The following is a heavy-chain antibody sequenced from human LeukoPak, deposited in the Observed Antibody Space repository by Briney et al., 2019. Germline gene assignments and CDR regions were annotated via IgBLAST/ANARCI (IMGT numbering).Heavy chain of an antibody. CDR2: IRYDGSNK. CDR1: GFTFSSYG. D-gene: IGHD2-2*01. J-gene: IGHJ6*03. V-gene: IGHV3-30*02. CDR3: AKAGYCSTTGCPDYYYMDV. Sequence: PGGSPRLSCAASGFTFSSYGMHWVRQAPGKGLEWVAFIRYDGSNKFYADSVKGRFTFSRDNSKNTLYLQMNSLRTEDSAMYYCAKAGYCSTTGCPDYYYMDVWGKGTTVTVSS.